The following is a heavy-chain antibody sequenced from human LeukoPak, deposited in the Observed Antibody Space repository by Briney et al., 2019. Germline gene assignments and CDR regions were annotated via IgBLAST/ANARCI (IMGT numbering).Heavy chain of an antibody. Sequence: SETLSLTCTVSGGSISSYYWSWIRQSPGKGLEWIGYISYSGSTSYNPSLKSRVTISVDTSKNQFSLKLSSVTAADTAVYYCARYSGYDHKSFEYWGQGTLVTVSS. CDR1: GGSISSYY. CDR2: ISYSGST. V-gene: IGHV4-59*01. J-gene: IGHJ4*02. D-gene: IGHD5-12*01. CDR3: ARYSGYDHKSFEY.